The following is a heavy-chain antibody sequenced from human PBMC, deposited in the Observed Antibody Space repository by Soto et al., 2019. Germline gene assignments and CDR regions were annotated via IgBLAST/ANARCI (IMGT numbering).Heavy chain of an antibody. J-gene: IGHJ5*02. D-gene: IGHD3-9*01. CDR3: ARDFERSAIGP. V-gene: IGHV4-59*12. Sequence: TLSLTCTVSGDSIRSYYWSWIRQPPGKGLEWIGYIYDSGSTNYNPSLKSRVTISADTSENKFSLTLKSVTAADTAVYFCARDFERSAIGPWGQGTSVTVSS. CDR1: GDSIRSYY. CDR2: IYDSGST.